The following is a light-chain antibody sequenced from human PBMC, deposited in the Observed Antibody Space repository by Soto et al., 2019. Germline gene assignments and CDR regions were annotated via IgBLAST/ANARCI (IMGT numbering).Light chain of an antibody. CDR2: GAS. CDR1: QSFYVN. V-gene: IGKV3D-15*01. CDR3: QQYYSTPFT. Sequence: EIVLTQSPGTLSLSPGEGATLSCRASQSFYVNLAWYQQKPGQSPRLLIYGASTRATDIPDRFSGSGSDTDFALTISGLQAEDVAVYYCQQYYSTPFTFGPGTRLDIK. J-gene: IGKJ3*01.